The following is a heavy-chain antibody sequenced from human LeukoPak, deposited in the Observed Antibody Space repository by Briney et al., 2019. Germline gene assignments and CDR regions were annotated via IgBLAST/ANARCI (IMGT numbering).Heavy chain of an antibody. Sequence: ASLKVSCKASGYTFTGYYMHWVRQAPGQGLEWMGWINPNSGGTNYAQKFQGRVTMTRDTSISTAYMELSRLRSDDTAVYYCARVRIAVAGKYYFDYWGQGTLVTVSS. V-gene: IGHV1-2*02. D-gene: IGHD6-19*01. J-gene: IGHJ4*02. CDR3: ARVRIAVAGKYYFDY. CDR2: INPNSGGT. CDR1: GYTFTGYY.